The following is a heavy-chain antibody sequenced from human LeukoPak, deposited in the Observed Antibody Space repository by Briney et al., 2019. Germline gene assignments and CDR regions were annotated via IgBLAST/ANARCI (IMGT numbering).Heavy chain of an antibody. J-gene: IGHJ4*02. CDR1: GFTFSTYG. CDR3: ARDAIYGSGSYDY. V-gene: IGHV3-21*01. D-gene: IGHD3-10*01. CDR2: ISSSSSYI. Sequence: PGGSLRLSCAASGFTFSTYGMHWVRQAPGKGLEWVSSISSSSSYIYYADSVKGRFTISRDNAKNSLYLQMNSLRAEDTAVYYCARDAIYGSGSYDYWGQGTLVTVSS.